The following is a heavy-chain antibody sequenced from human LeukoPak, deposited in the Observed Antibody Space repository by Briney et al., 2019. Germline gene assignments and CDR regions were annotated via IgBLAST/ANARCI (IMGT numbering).Heavy chain of an antibody. V-gene: IGHV1-2*02. Sequence: ASVKVSCKASGYTFTGYYMHWVRQAPGQGLEWMGWINPNSGGTNYAQKFQGRVTMTRDTSISTACMELSRLRSDDTAVYYCARARITMVRGVVVYFDYWGQGTLVTVSS. J-gene: IGHJ4*02. D-gene: IGHD3-10*01. CDR2: INPNSGGT. CDR3: ARARITMVRGVVVYFDY. CDR1: GYTFTGYY.